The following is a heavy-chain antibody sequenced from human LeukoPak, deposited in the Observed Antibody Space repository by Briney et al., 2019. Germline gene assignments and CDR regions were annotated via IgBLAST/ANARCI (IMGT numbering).Heavy chain of an antibody. D-gene: IGHD1-26*01. J-gene: IGHJ4*02. Sequence: GRSLRLSCALSGFIFSTYGMHWGRQAPGKGLEWVAFIYSDGSNKYYGDSVTGRFTISRDNSNNTLYLQMNSLRADGTGVYYGSRGRSGWSSLDYWGEGALVGVSS. CDR2: IYSDGSNK. CDR1: GFIFSTYG. V-gene: IGHV3-30*12. CDR3: SRGRSGWSSLDY.